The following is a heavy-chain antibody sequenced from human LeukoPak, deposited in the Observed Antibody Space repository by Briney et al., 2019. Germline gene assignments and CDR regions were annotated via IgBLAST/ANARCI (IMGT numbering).Heavy chain of an antibody. CDR1: GYTFVNYW. J-gene: IGHJ3*01. Sequence: GESLKISCQASGYTFVNYWIAWVRQMPGKGLEWMGIIYPADSETRYGPSFQGHVTISADDSSSVAYLQWNSLKASDTARYYCMAYNWHEAPDFDLWGQGTMVTVSS. CDR3: MAYNWHEAPDFDL. CDR2: IYPADSET. V-gene: IGHV5-51*01. D-gene: IGHD1-1*01.